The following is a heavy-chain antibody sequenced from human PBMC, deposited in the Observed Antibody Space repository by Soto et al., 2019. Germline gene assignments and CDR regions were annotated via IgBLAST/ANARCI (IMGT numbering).Heavy chain of an antibody. CDR1: GGSFSGYY. CDR3: ARAPSIAARSNWFDP. CDR2: INHSGST. D-gene: IGHD6-6*01. J-gene: IGHJ5*02. Sequence: TKTLSLTCADYGGSFSGYYKSWISQPPGKGLEWIGEINHSGSTNYNPSLKSRVTISVDTSKNQFSLKLSSVTAADTAVYYCARAPSIAARSNWFDPWGQGTLVTVSS. V-gene: IGHV4-34*01.